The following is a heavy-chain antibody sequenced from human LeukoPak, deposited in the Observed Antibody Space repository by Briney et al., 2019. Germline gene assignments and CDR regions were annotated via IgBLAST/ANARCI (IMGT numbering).Heavy chain of an antibody. CDR3: ARGLSGYASSLGY. J-gene: IGHJ4*02. CDR1: GFTFSSYG. Sequence: GGTLRLSCAASGFTFSSYGVSWVRQAPGKGLVWVSRINSDGSSTSYADSVRGRFSISRDNAKNTLYLQMNSLRAEDTAVYYCARGLSGYASSLGYWGQGTLVTVSA. D-gene: IGHD6-6*01. CDR2: INSDGSST. V-gene: IGHV3-74*01.